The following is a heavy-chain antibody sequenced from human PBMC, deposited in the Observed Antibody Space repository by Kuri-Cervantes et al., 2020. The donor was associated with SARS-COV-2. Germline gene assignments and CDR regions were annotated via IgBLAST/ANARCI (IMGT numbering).Heavy chain of an antibody. J-gene: IGHJ5*02. Sequence: KVSCKASGGTFSSYAIGWVRQMPGKGLEWMGIIYPGDSDTRYSPSFQGQVTISADKSISTAYLQWSSLKASDTAMYYCARRRYCSGGSCYTENNNWFDPWGHGTLVTVSS. CDR1: GGTFSSYA. CDR2: IYPGDSDT. V-gene: IGHV5-51*01. CDR3: ARRRYCSGGSCYTENNNWFDP. D-gene: IGHD2-15*01.